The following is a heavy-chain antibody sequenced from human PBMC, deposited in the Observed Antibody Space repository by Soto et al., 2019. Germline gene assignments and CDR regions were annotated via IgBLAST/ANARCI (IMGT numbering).Heavy chain of an antibody. CDR1: GYTFTSYA. CDR2: INAGNGNT. D-gene: IGHD3-16*01. J-gene: IGHJ6*03. Sequence: QVQLVQSGAEVKKPGASVKVSCKASGYTFTSYAMHWVRQAPGQRLEWMGWINAGNGNTKYSQKFQGRVTITRDTSASTAYMELSSLRSEDTAVYYCARQMIYYYYYYMDVWGKGTTVTVSS. CDR3: ARQMIYYYYYYMDV. V-gene: IGHV1-3*01.